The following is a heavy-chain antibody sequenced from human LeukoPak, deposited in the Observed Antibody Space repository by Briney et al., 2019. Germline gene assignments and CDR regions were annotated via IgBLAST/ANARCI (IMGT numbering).Heavy chain of an antibody. CDR1: GFTFSSYG. J-gene: IGHJ4*02. CDR2: IRYDGSNK. CDR3: AKEVIAAAGTEDY. V-gene: IGHV3-30*02. D-gene: IGHD6-13*01. Sequence: PGGSLRLSCAASGFTFSSYGMHWVRQAPGKGLEWVAFIRYDGSNKYYADSVKGRFTISRDNSKNTLYLQMNSLRAEDTAVYYCAKEVIAAAGTEDYWGQGTLVTVSS.